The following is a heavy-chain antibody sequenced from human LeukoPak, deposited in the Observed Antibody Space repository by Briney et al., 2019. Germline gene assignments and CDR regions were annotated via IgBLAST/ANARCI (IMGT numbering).Heavy chain of an antibody. J-gene: IGHJ4*02. V-gene: IGHV4-4*07. Sequence: KTSETLSLTCTVSGGSISSYYWSWIRQPAGKGLEWIGRIYTSGSTNYNPSLKSRVTMSVDTSKNQFSLKLSSVTAADTAVYYCAREEPGYNSSWYSYYFDYWGQGTLVTVSS. CDR3: AREEPGYNSSWYSYYFDY. CDR1: GGSISSYY. CDR2: IYTSGST. D-gene: IGHD6-13*01.